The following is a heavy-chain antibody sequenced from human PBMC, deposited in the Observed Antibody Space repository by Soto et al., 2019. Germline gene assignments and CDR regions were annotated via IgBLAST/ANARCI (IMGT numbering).Heavy chain of an antibody. CDR3: ARVGKYNWNEIES. D-gene: IGHD1-1*01. CDR2: IYYRGNT. J-gene: IGHJ4*02. Sequence: SETLSLTCTVSGGSISSYYWYWIRQPPGKRLEYIGYIYYRGNTNYNPSLASRVTISIDTSKTQFSLKLTSVTAADTAVYYCARVGKYNWNEIESWGQGTLVTVSS. V-gene: IGHV4-59*01. CDR1: GGSISSYY.